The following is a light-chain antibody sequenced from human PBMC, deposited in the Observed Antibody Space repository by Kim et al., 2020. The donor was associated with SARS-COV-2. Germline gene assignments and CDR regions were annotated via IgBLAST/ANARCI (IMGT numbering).Light chain of an antibody. Sequence: ASVEDRVTITFGARQSIISWVAWYQQRPGKAPKSLRFKASTLESGVPSRCRGSGDGRKFTLITSSLQRDDFATHYCQQYKNYPRAFGQG. CDR3: QQYKNYPRA. CDR1: QSIISW. J-gene: IGKJ2*01. CDR2: KAS. V-gene: IGKV1-5*03.